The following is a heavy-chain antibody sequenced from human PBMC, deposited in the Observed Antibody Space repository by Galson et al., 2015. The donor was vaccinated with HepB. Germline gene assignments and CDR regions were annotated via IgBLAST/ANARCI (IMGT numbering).Heavy chain of an antibody. V-gene: IGHV5-51*01. CDR2: IYPGDSDT. CDR3: ARLNWNDSSGYYPRRYFDY. D-gene: IGHD3-22*01. Sequence: QSGAEVKKPGESLKISCKGSGYSFTSYWIGWVRQMPGKGLEWMGIIYPGDSDTRYSPSFQGQVTISADKSISTAYLQWSSLKASDTAMYYCARLNWNDSSGYYPRRYFDYWGQGTLVTVSS. CDR1: GYSFTSYW. J-gene: IGHJ4*02.